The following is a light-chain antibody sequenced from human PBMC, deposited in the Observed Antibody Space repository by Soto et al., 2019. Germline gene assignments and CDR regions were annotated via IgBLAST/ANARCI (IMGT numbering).Light chain of an antibody. J-gene: IGLJ2*01. CDR1: SGSIARNF. Sequence: NFMLTQPHSVSESPGKTVTISCTRSSGSIARNFVQWFQQRPGRAPTTLIYEDNERHSGVPDRFSGSIDSSSNSASLTISGLETDDEADYYCQSYDNYNVIFGGGTKLTVL. V-gene: IGLV6-57*04. CDR3: QSYDNYNVI. CDR2: EDN.